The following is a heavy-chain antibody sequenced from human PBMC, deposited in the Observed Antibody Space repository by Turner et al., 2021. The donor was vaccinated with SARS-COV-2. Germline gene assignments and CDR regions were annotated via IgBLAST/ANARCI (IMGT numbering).Heavy chain of an antibody. V-gene: IGHV4-4*07. CDR2: VYSSGRT. J-gene: IGHJ4*02. D-gene: IGHD2-21*02. Sequence: QVVLQESGPGLVEPSETLSLTCTVSGGSISGYYWSWLRQPAGKELQWIGHVYSSGRTTDNPSLQTRLSMSVDTSRNEVSLRLTSVTAADTAVYYCAREQYCAGNCYPHFDSWGQGTRVIVSS. CDR3: AREQYCAGNCYPHFDS. CDR1: GGSISGYY.